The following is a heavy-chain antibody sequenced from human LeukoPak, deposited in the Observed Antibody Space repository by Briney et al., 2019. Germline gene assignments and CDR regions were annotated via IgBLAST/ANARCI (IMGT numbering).Heavy chain of an antibody. D-gene: IGHD2-15*01. J-gene: IGHJ4*02. CDR2: IYYSGST. Sequence: SETLSLTCTVSGGSISSYYWSWIRQPPGKGLEWIGYIYYSGSTNYNPSLKSRVTISVDTSKNQFSLKLSSVTAADTAVYYCARAGSYGSCFDYWGQGTLVTVSS. CDR3: ARAGSYGSCFDY. V-gene: IGHV4-59*01. CDR1: GGSISSYY.